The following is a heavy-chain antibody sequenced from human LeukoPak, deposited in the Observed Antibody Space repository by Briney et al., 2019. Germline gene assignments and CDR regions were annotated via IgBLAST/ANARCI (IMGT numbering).Heavy chain of an antibody. CDR3: ARVGYSSGWYDY. CDR2: INPNSGGT. Sequence: SVNVSLKSSGYTFTGYYMHGVRQPPCQGREGMGWINPNSGGTNYGQKFQGRVTMTRETSISTDYMELSRMRSDDTAVYYCARVGYSSGWYDYWGQGTLVTVSS. CDR1: GYTFTGYY. J-gene: IGHJ4*02. V-gene: IGHV1-2*02. D-gene: IGHD6-13*01.